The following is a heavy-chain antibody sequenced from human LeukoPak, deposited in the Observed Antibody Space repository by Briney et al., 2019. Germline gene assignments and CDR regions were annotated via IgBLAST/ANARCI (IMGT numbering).Heavy chain of an antibody. V-gene: IGHV4-59*01. J-gene: IGHJ3*02. CDR2: IYYSGST. CDR3: ARGDEYSSGWYAGAFDI. D-gene: IGHD6-19*01. CDR1: GGSISSYY. Sequence: SETLSLTCTVSGGSISSYYWSWIRQPPGKELEWIGYIYYSGSTNYNPSLKSRVTISVDTSKNQFSLKLSSVTAADTAVYYCARGDEYSSGWYAGAFDIWGQGTMVTVSS.